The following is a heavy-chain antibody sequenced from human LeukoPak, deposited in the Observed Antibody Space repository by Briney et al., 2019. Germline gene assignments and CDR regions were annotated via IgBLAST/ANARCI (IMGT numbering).Heavy chain of an antibody. J-gene: IGHJ4*02. D-gene: IGHD6-13*01. V-gene: IGHV4-4*07. CDR3: AREAPYSTTWYEDY. CDR1: GGSISGYY. Sequence: SETLPLTCTVSGGSISGYYWSWIRQPAGKGLEWIGRIYTSGTANYNPSLQSRVTMSVDTSKNQFSLKLSSVIAADTAVYYCAREAPYSTTWYEDYWGQGTLVTVSS. CDR2: IYTSGTA.